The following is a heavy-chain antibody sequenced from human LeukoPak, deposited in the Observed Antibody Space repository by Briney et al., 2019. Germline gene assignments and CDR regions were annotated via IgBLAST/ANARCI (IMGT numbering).Heavy chain of an antibody. Sequence: PSETLSLTCTVSGGSISSSSYYWGWIRQPPGKGLEWIGSIYYSGSTYYNPSLKSRVTISVDTSKNQFSLKLSSVTAADTAVYYCARGGTAMVGTNFDYWGQGTLVTVSS. CDR1: GGSISSSSYY. CDR2: IYYSGST. CDR3: ARGGTAMVGTNFDY. D-gene: IGHD5-18*01. J-gene: IGHJ4*02. V-gene: IGHV4-39*07.